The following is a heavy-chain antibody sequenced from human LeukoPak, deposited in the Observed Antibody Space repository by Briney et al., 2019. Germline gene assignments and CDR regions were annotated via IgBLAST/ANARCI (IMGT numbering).Heavy chain of an antibody. CDR1: GGSFSDYY. D-gene: IGHD1-1*01. CDR3: ARRREGLGTTGTTEGIWFDP. Sequence: SETLSLTCAVYGGSFSDYYWSWIRQPPGKGLEYIGEINHSGITNYNPSLMSRVTISVDTSKNQFSLKLSSVTAADTAVYYCARRREGLGTTGTTEGIWFDPWGQGTLVTVSS. CDR2: INHSGIT. J-gene: IGHJ5*02. V-gene: IGHV4-34*01.